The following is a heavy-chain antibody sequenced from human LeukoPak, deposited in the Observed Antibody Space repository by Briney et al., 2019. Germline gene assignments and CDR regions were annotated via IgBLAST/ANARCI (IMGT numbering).Heavy chain of an antibody. Sequence: PGGSLRLSCAASGFTFSSYAMHWVRQAPGKGLEYVSAISSNGGSTYYANSVKGRFTISRDNSKNTLYLQMGSLRAEDMAVYYCARDYTPNCTNGVCYRDYYYYYMDVWGKGTTVTVSS. CDR3: ARDYTPNCTNGVCYRDYYYYYMDV. CDR1: GFTFSSYA. CDR2: ISSNGGST. J-gene: IGHJ6*03. V-gene: IGHV3-64*01. D-gene: IGHD2-8*01.